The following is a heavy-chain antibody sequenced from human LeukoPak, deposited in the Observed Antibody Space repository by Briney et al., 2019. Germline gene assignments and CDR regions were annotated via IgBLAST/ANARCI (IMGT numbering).Heavy chain of an antibody. Sequence: PSETLPLTCTVSGGSISSGRYYWSWIRQLPGKGLEWIGYISYSENTYYNPSLKSRISISVDTSKSQFSLKLSSVTAADTAVYYCARTTSGWNYFDYCGQGTPVTVSS. J-gene: IGHJ4*02. D-gene: IGHD6-19*01. V-gene: IGHV4-31*03. CDR2: ISYSENT. CDR1: GGSISSGRYY. CDR3: ARTTSGWNYFDY.